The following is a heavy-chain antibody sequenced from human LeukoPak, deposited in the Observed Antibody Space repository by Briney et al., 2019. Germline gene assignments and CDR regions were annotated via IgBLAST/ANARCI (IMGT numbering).Heavy chain of an antibody. Sequence: GRSLRLSCAASGFTFSSYAMHWVRQAPGKGLEWVAFIRYDGSNKYYADSVKGRFTVSRDNSKNMLYLQMNSLRAEDTAVYYCAYYHVNEEPPTFWGQGTLVTVSS. D-gene: IGHD1-1*01. CDR3: AYYHVNEEPPTF. V-gene: IGHV3-30*02. CDR1: GFTFSSYA. J-gene: IGHJ4*02. CDR2: IRYDGSNK.